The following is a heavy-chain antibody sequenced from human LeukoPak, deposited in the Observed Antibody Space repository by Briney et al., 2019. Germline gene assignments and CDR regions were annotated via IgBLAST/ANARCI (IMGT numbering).Heavy chain of an antibody. V-gene: IGHV4-34*01. CDR1: GGTFSGYY. D-gene: IGHD6-13*01. J-gene: IGHJ3*02. CDR3: ARFPPHARAAAAGTLYQLGAFDI. Sequence: SETLSLTCAVYGGTFSGYYWSWIRQPPGKGLEWIGEINHSESTNYNPPLNSRVTISVDASKTQYSLKLSSLTAADTAVYYCARFPPHARAAAAGTLYQLGAFDIWGQGTMVTVSS. CDR2: INHSEST.